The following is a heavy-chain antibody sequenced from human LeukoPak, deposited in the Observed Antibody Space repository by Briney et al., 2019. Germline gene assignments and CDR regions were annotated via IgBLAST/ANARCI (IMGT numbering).Heavy chain of an antibody. V-gene: IGHV4-34*01. CDR1: GGSFSGYY. Sequence: SETLSLTCAVYGGSFSGYYWSWIRQPPGKGLEWIGEINHSGSTNYNPSLKSRVTISGDTSKNQFSLKLSSVTAADTAVYYCARDGDFASSWDPLSNFDYWGQGTLVTVSS. CDR3: ARDGDFASSWDPLSNFDY. J-gene: IGHJ4*02. D-gene: IGHD6-13*01. CDR2: INHSGST.